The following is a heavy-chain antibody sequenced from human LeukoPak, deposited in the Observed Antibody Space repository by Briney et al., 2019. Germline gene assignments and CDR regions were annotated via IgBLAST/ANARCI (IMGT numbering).Heavy chain of an antibody. D-gene: IGHD6-25*01. V-gene: IGHV4-31*03. CDR3: ASSGIAAIYGMDV. J-gene: IGHJ6*02. Sequence: PSETLSLTCTVSGGSISSGGYYWSWIRQHPGKGLEWIGYIYYSGSTYYNPSLKSRVTISVDTSKNQFSLKLSSVTAADTAVYYCASSGIAAIYGMDVWGQGTTVTVSS. CDR1: GGSISSGGYY. CDR2: IYYSGST.